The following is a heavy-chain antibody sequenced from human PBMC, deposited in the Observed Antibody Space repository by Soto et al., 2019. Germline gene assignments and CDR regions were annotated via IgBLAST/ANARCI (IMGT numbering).Heavy chain of an antibody. Sequence: GGSLRLSCAASGFTFSSYGMHWVRQAPGKGLEWVAVIWYDGSNKYYADSVKGRFTISRDNSKNTLYLQMNSLRAEDTAVYYCARDLQVVPAAMRILYYYYGMDVWGQGTTVTVSS. CDR2: IWYDGSNK. CDR3: ARDLQVVPAAMRILYYYYGMDV. CDR1: GFTFSSYG. D-gene: IGHD2-2*01. J-gene: IGHJ6*02. V-gene: IGHV3-33*01.